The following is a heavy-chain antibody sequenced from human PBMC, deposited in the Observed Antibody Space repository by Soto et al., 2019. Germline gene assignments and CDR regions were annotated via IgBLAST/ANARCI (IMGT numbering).Heavy chain of an antibody. CDR2: IIPIFGTA. CDR3: ARWAIGGYSYGNAFDI. Sequence: SVKVSCKASGGTFSSYAISWVRQAPGQGLEWMGGIIPIFGTANYAQKFQGRVTITADESTSTAYMELSSLRSEDTAVYYCARWAIGGYSYGNAFDIWGQGTMVTVS. CDR1: GGTFSSYA. J-gene: IGHJ3*02. V-gene: IGHV1-69*13. D-gene: IGHD5-18*01.